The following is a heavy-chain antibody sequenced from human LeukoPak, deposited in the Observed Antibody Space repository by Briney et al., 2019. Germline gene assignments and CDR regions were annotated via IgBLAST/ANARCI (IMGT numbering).Heavy chain of an antibody. CDR1: GFTFSSYW. D-gene: IGHD1-1*01. J-gene: IGHJ3*02. CDR2: INSDGTST. V-gene: IGHV3-74*01. Sequence: PGGSLRLSCAASGFTFSSYWMHWVPQAPGKGRVWVSRINSDGTSTSHADSVKGRLTISRDNAKNTLYLQMNSLRVEDTAVYYCARTSTGNAIDMWGQGTMVTVSS. CDR3: ARTSTGNAIDM.